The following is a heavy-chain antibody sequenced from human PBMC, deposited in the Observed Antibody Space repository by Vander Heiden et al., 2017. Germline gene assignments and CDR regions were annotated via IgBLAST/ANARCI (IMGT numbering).Heavy chain of an antibody. J-gene: IGHJ6*02. CDR2: IIPIFGTA. V-gene: IGHV1-69*01. CDR1: GATFSSYA. Sequence: QVQLVQSGAELKKPGSSVKVSCKASGATFSSYAISWVRQAPGQGLEWMGGIIPIFGTANYAQKFQGRVTITADESTSTAYMELSSLRSEDTAVYYCARAGTAYYYYGMDVWGQGTTVTVSS. CDR3: ARAGTAYYYYGMDV. D-gene: IGHD1-1*01.